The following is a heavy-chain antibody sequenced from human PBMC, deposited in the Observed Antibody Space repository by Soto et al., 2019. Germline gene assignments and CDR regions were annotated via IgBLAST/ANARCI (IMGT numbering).Heavy chain of an antibody. CDR1: GGSISSGSFH. CDR3: ARHPSDFWFDP. CDR2: IYYSGST. V-gene: IGHV4-39*01. D-gene: IGHD2-21*02. Sequence: PSETLSLTCTVSGGSISSGSFHWGWIRQPPGKGLEWIGSIYYSGSTYYSPSLKSRVTISVDTSKNQFSLKLSSVTAADTAVYYCARHPSDFWFDPWGQGTLVTVSS. J-gene: IGHJ5*02.